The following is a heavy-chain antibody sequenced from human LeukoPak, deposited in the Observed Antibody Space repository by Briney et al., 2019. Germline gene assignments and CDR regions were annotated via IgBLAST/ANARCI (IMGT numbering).Heavy chain of an antibody. V-gene: IGHV4-59*12. Sequence: SETLSLTCTVSGGSISRYYWSWIRQTPGKGLEWIGYFYYSGSTYYNPSLKSRVTISLDTSRNQFSLKLNSVTAADTAVYYCAKSNGYGLVDIWGQGTMVTVSS. J-gene: IGHJ3*02. CDR3: AKSNGYGLVDI. CDR2: FYYSGST. D-gene: IGHD3-10*01. CDR1: GGSISRYY.